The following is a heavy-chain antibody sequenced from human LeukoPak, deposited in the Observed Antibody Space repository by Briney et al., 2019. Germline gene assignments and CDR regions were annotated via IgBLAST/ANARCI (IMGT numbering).Heavy chain of an antibody. CDR1: GGSISSGSYY. J-gene: IGHJ4*02. V-gene: IGHV4-61*02. Sequence: SETLSLTCTVSGGSISSGSYYWSWIRQPAGKGLEWIGRIYTSGSTNYNPSLKSRVTISVDTSKNQFSLKLSSVTAADTAVYYCARIRITMVRGVIGYYFDYWGQGTLVTVSS. CDR2: IYTSGST. CDR3: ARIRITMVRGVIGYYFDY. D-gene: IGHD3-10*01.